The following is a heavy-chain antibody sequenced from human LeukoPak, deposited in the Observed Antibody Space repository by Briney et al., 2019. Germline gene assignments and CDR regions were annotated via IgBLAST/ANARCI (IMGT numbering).Heavy chain of an antibody. D-gene: IGHD4-17*01. CDR2: IYYSGST. Sequence: SQTLSLTCTVSGGSISSGGYYWSWIRQHPGKGLEWIGYIYYSGSTCYNPSLKSRVTISVDTSKNQFSLKLSSVTAADTAVYYCARDDYGDTSAFDIWGQGTMVTVSS. CDR3: ARDDYGDTSAFDI. J-gene: IGHJ3*02. CDR1: GGSISSGGYY. V-gene: IGHV4-31*03.